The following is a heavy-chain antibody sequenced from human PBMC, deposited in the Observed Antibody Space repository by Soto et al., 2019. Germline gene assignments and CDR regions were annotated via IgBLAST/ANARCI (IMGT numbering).Heavy chain of an antibody. D-gene: IGHD4-4*01. Sequence: EVQLVESGGGLVQPGGSLRLSCEASGFTFSSYWMHWVRQAPGKGLVWVSRIYTDGSRTSYADSVRGLFTISRDNAKNTLYLQMNSLRAEDSAVYYCGRGLQGYYGNDVWGQGTTVTVTS. CDR3: GRGLQGYYGNDV. V-gene: IGHV3-74*01. CDR2: IYTDGSRT. CDR1: GFTFSSYW. J-gene: IGHJ6*02.